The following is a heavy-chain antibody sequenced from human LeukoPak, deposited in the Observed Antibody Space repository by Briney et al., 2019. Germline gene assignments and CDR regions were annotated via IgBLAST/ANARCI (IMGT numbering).Heavy chain of an antibody. J-gene: IGHJ6*02. D-gene: IGHD2-21*02. V-gene: IGHV3-7*01. CDR1: GFPFSSYW. CDR3: ARDLLVTYTPSYYYYYGMDV. CDR2: IKQDGSEK. Sequence: HTGGSLRLSCAASGFPFSSYWMSWVRQAPGKGLEWVANIKQDGSEKYYVDSVKGRFTISRDNAKNSLYLQMNSLRAEDTAVYYCARDLLVTYTPSYYYYYGMDVWGQGTTVTVSS.